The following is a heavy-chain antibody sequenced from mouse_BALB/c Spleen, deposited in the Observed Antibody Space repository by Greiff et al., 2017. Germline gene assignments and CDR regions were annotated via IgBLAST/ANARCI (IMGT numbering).Heavy chain of an antibody. J-gene: IGHJ3*01. D-gene: IGHD2-4*01. CDR1: GYTFTDYN. CDR3: AKAGDYDGAY. V-gene: IGHV1-18*01. CDR2: INPNNGGT. Sequence: EVQLQQSGPELVKPGASVKIPCKASGYTFTDYNMDWVKQSHGKSLEWIGDINPNNGGTIYNQKFKGKATLTVDTSSSTAYMELRSLTSEDTAVYDGAKAGDYDGAYWGQGTLVTVSA.